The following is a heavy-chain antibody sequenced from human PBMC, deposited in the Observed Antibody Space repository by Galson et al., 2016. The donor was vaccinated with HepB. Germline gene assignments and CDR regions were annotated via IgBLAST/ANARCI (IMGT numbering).Heavy chain of an antibody. CDR2: IDSSANTI. Sequence: SLRLSCAVSGLTFSSYGMNWVRQAPGKGLEWVSYIDSSANTIYYADSVKGRFTISRDNAKNSLYLQMNSLRAEDTAVYYCARDSLSHWGQGRYYYYYGMDVWGQGTTVTVSS. J-gene: IGHJ6*02. CDR1: GLTFSSYG. CDR3: ARDSLSHWGQGRYYYYYGMDV. V-gene: IGHV3-48*03. D-gene: IGHD7-27*01.